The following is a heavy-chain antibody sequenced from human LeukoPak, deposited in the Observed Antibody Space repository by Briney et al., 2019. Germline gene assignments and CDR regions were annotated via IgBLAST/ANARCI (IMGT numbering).Heavy chain of an antibody. CDR2: ISERGGST. CDR1: GISFSNHA. D-gene: IGHD3-10*01. V-gene: IGHV3-23*01. CDR3: AKRGVVIRGLLVIGYHQEAYHYDF. J-gene: IGHJ4*02. Sequence: GGSLRLSCVVSGISFSNHAMTWVRQAPGKGLEWVSYISERGGSTTYADSVKGRFTISRDTSLNTLYLQMNNLRAEDTAVYFCAKRGVVIRGLLVIGYHQEAYHYDFWGQGVLVTVSS.